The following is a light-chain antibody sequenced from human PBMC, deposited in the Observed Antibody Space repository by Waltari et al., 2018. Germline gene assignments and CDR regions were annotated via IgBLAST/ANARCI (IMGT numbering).Light chain of an antibody. CDR3: QHHFRLPAT. CDR2: ASS. Sequence: IVLPQSPGPLSLSPGGRATLSCRASQNIGHYLAWYQQKPGQAPRLLLYASSTRATGIPDRFSGSGSGADFSLTITGLEPDDFAVYYCQHHFRLPATFGQGTKV. CDR1: QNIGHY. J-gene: IGKJ1*01. V-gene: IGKV3-20*01.